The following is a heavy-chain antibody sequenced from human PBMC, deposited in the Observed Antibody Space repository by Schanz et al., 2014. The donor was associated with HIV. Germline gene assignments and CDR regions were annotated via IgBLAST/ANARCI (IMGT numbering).Heavy chain of an antibody. CDR1: GFTFSSYG. V-gene: IGHV3-30*03. D-gene: IGHD1-1*01. CDR3: ARAGAHWTSCFDY. J-gene: IGHJ4*02. Sequence: QVQLVESGGGVVQPGRSLRLSCAASGFTFSSYGMHWVRQAPGKGLEWVALISDDGSKKYYIDSVKGRFTISRDNSKNTLYLQMNNLRLEDTAVFYCARAGAHWTSCFDYWGQGTLVTVSS. CDR2: ISDDGSKK.